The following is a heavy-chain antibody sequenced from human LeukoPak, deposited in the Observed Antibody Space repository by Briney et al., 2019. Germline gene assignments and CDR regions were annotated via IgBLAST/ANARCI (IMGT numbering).Heavy chain of an antibody. D-gene: IGHD6-13*01. V-gene: IGHV1-18*01. J-gene: IGHJ4*02. CDR2: ISAYNGNT. CDR3: ARDAIIAAAGLFDY. Sequence: ASVKVSCKASGYTFTSYGISWVRQAPGQGLEWMGWISAYNGNTNYAQKLQGRVTMTTDTSTSTAYMELRSLRSDDTAVYYCARDAIIAAAGLFDYWGQGTLVTVSS. CDR1: GYTFTSYG.